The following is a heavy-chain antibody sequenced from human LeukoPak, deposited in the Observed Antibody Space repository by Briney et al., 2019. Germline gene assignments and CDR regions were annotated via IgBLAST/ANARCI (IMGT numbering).Heavy chain of an antibody. CDR3: ASGGTMVRGVIFY. Sequence: QPGGSLRLSCAASGFTFSSYWMHWVRQAPGKGLVWVSRINSDGSSTSYADSVKGRFTIPRDNAKNTLYLQMNSLRAEDTAVYYCASGGTMVRGVIFYWGQGTLVTVSS. CDR1: GFTFSSYW. J-gene: IGHJ4*02. D-gene: IGHD3-10*01. V-gene: IGHV3-74*01. CDR2: INSDGSST.